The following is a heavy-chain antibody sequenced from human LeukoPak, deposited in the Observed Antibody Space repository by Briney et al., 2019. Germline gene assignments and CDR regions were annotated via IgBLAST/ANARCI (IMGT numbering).Heavy chain of an antibody. V-gene: IGHV4-59*11. D-gene: IGHD1-26*01. CDR2: IYYSGST. J-gene: IGHJ6*02. Sequence: SETLSLTCTVSGGSISSHYWSWIRQPPGKGLEWIGYIYYSGSTNYNPSLKSRVTISVDTSKNQFSLKLSSVTAADTAVYYCARDRSIATTVGHYYYYGMDVWGQGTTVTVSS. CDR1: GGSISSHY. CDR3: ARDRSIATTVGHYYYYGMDV.